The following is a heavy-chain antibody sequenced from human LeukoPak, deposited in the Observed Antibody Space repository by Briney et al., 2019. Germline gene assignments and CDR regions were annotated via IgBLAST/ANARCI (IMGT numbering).Heavy chain of an antibody. Sequence: GGSLRLPCAASGFTFSGYTMSWVRQAPEKGLEWISAISATGDRTYYAESVKGRFTISRDNSKNTMYLQMNSLRAEDTALYYCARDFYDSSGYYYDYWGLGTLVTVSS. J-gene: IGHJ4*02. CDR1: GFTFSGYT. CDR3: ARDFYDSSGYYYDY. D-gene: IGHD3-22*01. V-gene: IGHV3-23*01. CDR2: ISATGDRT.